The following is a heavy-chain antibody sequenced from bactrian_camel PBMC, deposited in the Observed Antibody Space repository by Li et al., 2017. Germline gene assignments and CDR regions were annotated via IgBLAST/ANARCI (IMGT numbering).Heavy chain of an antibody. Sequence: DVQLVESGGGSVQAGGSLRLSCAASGYTYNRNCMAWFRQAPGKEREGVARIATGSGNTYYADSVKGRFTIARDNAKNTVYLQMNSLKPADTAVYFCVRDSFIRASVYSIQIDLGYWGQG. D-gene: IGHD4*01. CDR2: IATGSGNT. J-gene: IGHJ6*01. V-gene: IGHV3S40*01. CDR3: VRDSFIRASVYSIQIDLGY. CDR1: GYTYNRNC.